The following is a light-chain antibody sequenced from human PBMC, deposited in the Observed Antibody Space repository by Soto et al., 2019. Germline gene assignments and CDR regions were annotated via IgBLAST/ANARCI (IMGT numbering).Light chain of an antibody. Sequence: QSVLTQPPSASGTPGQRVTILCSGTHSNIGRNSVNWYLQLPGTAPRLLIFSSNQRPLGVPDRFSGSRSGTSASLAITGLRSEDDAYYYCAAWDDSLNGRVFGGGTKLTVL. J-gene: IGLJ3*02. CDR2: SSN. CDR1: HSNIGRNS. V-gene: IGLV1-44*01. CDR3: AAWDDSLNGRV.